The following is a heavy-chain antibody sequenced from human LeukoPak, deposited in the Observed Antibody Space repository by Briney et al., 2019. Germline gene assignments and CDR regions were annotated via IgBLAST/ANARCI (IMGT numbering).Heavy chain of an antibody. D-gene: IGHD4-17*01. V-gene: IGHV1-69*06. CDR3: AREGDSAMTTVTTFDY. CDR1: GGTFSSYA. J-gene: IGHJ4*02. CDR2: IIPIFGTA. Sequence: GASVKVSCKASGGTFSSYAISWVRQAPGQGLEWMGGIIPIFGTANYAQKFQGRVTITADKSTSTAYMELSSLRSEDTAVYYCAREGDSAMTTVTTFDYWGQGTLVTVSS.